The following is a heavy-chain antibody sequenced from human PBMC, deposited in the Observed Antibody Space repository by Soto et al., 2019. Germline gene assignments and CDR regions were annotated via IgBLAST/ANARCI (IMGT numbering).Heavy chain of an antibody. CDR2: VNPSGGCT. Sequence: QVQLVQSGAEVKKPGASVRVSCKASGDTFTNYYIHWVRQAPAQGLEGMGVVNPSGGCTGCAQKFQDRVIITRDTSTSTVYMELSSLRSEDTAVYYCARGIVVVVASRRSDAARWFDPGGQGTLVTVSS. V-gene: IGHV1-46*01. CDR1: GDTFTNYY. J-gene: IGHJ5*02. D-gene: IGHD2-15*01. CDR3: ARGIVVVVASRRSDAARWFDP.